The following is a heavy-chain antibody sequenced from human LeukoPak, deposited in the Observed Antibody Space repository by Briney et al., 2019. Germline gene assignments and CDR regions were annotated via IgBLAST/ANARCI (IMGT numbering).Heavy chain of an antibody. V-gene: IGHV5-51*01. D-gene: IGHD1-26*01. J-gene: IGHJ4*02. CDR1: GYTFTNSW. CDR2: IYPGDADT. Sequence: GESLKISCKGSGYTFTNSWIAWVRQMPGKGLEWMGIIYPGDADTRYSPSFQGQVTISADKSISTAYLQWSSLKASDTAMYYCARRGRQHSGSYLDYWGQGTLVTVSS. CDR3: ARRGRQHSGSYLDY.